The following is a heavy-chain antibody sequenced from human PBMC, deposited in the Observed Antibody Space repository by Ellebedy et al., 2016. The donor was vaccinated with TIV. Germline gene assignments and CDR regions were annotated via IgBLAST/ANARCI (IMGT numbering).Heavy chain of an antibody. CDR3: ATPGLSTVTSLDY. Sequence: ASVKVSCKASGYTFTSYDINWVRQATGKGLEWMGGFDPEDGETIYAQKFQGRVTMTEDTSTDTAYMELSSLRSEDTAVYYCATPGLSTVTSLDYWGQGTLVTVSS. D-gene: IGHD4-17*01. J-gene: IGHJ4*02. CDR2: FDPEDGET. CDR1: GYTFTSYD. V-gene: IGHV1-24*01.